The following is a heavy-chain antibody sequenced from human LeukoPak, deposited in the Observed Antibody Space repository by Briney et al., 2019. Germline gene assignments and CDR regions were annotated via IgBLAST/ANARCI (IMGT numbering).Heavy chain of an antibody. J-gene: IGHJ4*02. CDR2: IYPADSTA. V-gene: IGHV5-51*01. Sequence: GESLKISCKASGYSFTTYWIGWVRQMPGKGLEWMGIIYPADSTAHYSPSFQGQVTISVDKSINTAYLQWSRLKASDTAMYYCARGTMVRGVIPSYYFDYWGQGTLVTVSS. D-gene: IGHD3-10*01. CDR3: ARGTMVRGVIPSYYFDY. CDR1: GYSFTTYW.